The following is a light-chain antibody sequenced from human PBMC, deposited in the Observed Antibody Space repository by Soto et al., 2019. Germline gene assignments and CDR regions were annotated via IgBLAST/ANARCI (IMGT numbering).Light chain of an antibody. J-gene: IGLJ1*01. CDR2: EVS. CDR3: SSYTSSSTLV. Sequence: LTQPASVSGSPGQSITISCTGTSSDVGGYNYVSWYQQHPGRAPKLMIYEVSNRPSGVSNRFSGSKSGNTASLTISGLQAEDEADYYCSSYTSSSTLVFGTGTKVTVL. V-gene: IGLV2-14*01. CDR1: SSDVGGYNY.